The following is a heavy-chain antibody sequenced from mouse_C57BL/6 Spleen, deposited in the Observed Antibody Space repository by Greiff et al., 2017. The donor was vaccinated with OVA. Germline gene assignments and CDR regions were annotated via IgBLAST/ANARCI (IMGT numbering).Heavy chain of an antibody. V-gene: IGHV1-52*01. CDR2: IDPSDSET. CDR3: ARKTTVVAPYAMDY. D-gene: IGHD1-1*01. J-gene: IGHJ4*01. Sequence: LQQPGAELVRPGSSVKLSCKASGYTFTSYWMHWVKQRPIQGLEWIGNIDPSDSETHYNQKFKDKATLTVDKSSSTAYMQLSSLTSEDSAVYCGARKTTVVAPYAMDYWGQGTSVTVSS. CDR1: GYTFTSYW.